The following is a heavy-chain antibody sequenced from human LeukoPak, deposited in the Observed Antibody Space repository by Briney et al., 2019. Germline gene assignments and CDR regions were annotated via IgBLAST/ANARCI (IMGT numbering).Heavy chain of an antibody. Sequence: GGSLRLSCAASGFTFSSYTMNWVRQAPGKGLEWVSSISSSSAYIYYADSVKGRFTISRDNAKNSLYLQMNSLRAEDTAVYYCATAFPQVGAFDYWGRGTLVTVSS. J-gene: IGHJ4*02. CDR3: ATAFPQVGAFDY. CDR1: GFTFSSYT. CDR2: ISSSSAYI. D-gene: IGHD1-26*01. V-gene: IGHV3-21*01.